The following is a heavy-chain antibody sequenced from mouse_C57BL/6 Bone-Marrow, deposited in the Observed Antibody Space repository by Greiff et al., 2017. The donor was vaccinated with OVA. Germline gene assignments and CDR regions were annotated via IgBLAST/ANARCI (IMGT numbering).Heavy chain of an antibody. J-gene: IGHJ2*01. CDR2: IHPNSGST. CDR1: GYTFTSYW. Sequence: QVQLQQPGAELVKPWASVKLSCKASGYTFTSYWMHWVKQRPGQGLEWIGMIHPNSGSTNYNEKFKSKATLNVDKSSSTAYVQLSSLTSEDSALYYCARITTGAYLDYWGQGTTLTVSS. CDR3: ARITTGAYLDY. D-gene: IGHD1-1*01. V-gene: IGHV1-64*01.